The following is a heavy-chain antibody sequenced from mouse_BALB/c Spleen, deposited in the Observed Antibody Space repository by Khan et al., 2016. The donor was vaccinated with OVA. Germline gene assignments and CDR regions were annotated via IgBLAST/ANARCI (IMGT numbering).Heavy chain of an antibody. Sequence: VQLQASGSALINPGPSMRISSKAPSYTFSNYWIEWVNQRPGHGLEGIGEILPGSNNTNYNEKFKGKATFTADTSSNTAYMQLSSLTSEDSAVYYCARYTMITAFSYWGQGTLVTVSA. CDR3: ARYTMITAFSY. V-gene: IGHV1-9*01. D-gene: IGHD2-4*01. J-gene: IGHJ3*01. CDR1: SYTFSNYW. CDR2: ILPGSNNT.